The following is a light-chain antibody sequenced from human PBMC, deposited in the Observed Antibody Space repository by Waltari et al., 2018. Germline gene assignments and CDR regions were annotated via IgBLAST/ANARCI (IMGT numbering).Light chain of an antibody. CDR1: TTNVGTNA. CDR2: KYD. CDR3: TTWDDSLGGVV. J-gene: IGLJ2*01. V-gene: IGLV1-47*01. Sequence: QSVLTQPPSASATPGQRVTISCSGSTTNVGTNAVYWYQRSPGTAPKLLIYKYDPRPSGVPDRFSGSKSGTSASLAISGLRSEDESFYFCTTWDDSLGGVVFGGGTKLTVL.